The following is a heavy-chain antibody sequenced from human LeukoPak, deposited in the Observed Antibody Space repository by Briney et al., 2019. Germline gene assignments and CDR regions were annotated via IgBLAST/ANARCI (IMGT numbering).Heavy chain of an antibody. D-gene: IGHD3-10*01. CDR1: GGTFSSYA. CDR3: ARNIWFGESADAFDI. CDR2: IIPIFGTA. V-gene: IGHV1-69*06. J-gene: IGHJ3*02. Sequence: SVKVSCKASGGTFSSYAISWVRQAPGQGLEWMGGIIPIFGTANYAQKFQGRVTITADKSTSTAYMELSSLRSEDTAVYYCARNIWFGESADAFDIWGQGTMVTVSS.